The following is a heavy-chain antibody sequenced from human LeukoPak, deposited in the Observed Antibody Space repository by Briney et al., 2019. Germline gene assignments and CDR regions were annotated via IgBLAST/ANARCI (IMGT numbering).Heavy chain of an antibody. CDR3: ARDVQAGPGY. Sequence: GGSLRLSCAASGFTFSSYWMHWVRQAPGKGLVWVSRINSDGSRTTYTDSVKGRFTISRDNAKNTLHLQMNSLRAEDTAVYYCARDVQAGPGYWGQGTLVTVSS. D-gene: IGHD6-19*01. CDR1: GFTFSSYW. V-gene: IGHV3-74*01. CDR2: INSDGSRT. J-gene: IGHJ4*02.